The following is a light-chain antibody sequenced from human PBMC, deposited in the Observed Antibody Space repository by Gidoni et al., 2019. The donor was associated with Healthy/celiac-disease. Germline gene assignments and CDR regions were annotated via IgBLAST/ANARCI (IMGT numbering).Light chain of an antibody. Sequence: DIQLTQSPSSLSASVGDRVTITCRASQSISSYLIWYQQKPGKAPELLIYAASSLQSGVPSRFSGSGSGTDFTLTISSLQPEDFATYYCQQSYSTPLTFGPGTKVDIK. V-gene: IGKV1-39*01. CDR2: AAS. J-gene: IGKJ3*01. CDR1: QSISSY. CDR3: QQSYSTPLT.